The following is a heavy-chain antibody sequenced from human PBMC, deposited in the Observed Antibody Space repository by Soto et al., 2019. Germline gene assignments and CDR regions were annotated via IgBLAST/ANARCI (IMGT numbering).Heavy chain of an antibody. V-gene: IGHV3-48*02. CDR1: GFTFSSYS. J-gene: IGHJ5*02. Sequence: VGSLRLSCAASGFTFSSYSMNWVRQAPGKGLEWVSYISSSSSTIYYADSVKGRFTISRDNAKNSLYLQMNSLRDEDTAVYYCARDLATVGRRPYNWFDPWGQGTLVTVS. CDR2: ISSSSSTI. CDR3: ARDLATVGRRPYNWFDP. D-gene: IGHD4-17*01.